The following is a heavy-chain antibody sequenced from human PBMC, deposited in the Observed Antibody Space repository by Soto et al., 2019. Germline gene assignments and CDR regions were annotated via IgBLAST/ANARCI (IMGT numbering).Heavy chain of an antibody. CDR2: ISGSGGST. CDR1: GFTFSSYA. J-gene: IGHJ4*02. Sequence: GSVRLSCAASGFTFSSYAMSWVRQAPGKGLEWVSAISGSGGSTYYADPVKGRCTISRDNSKNTLYLQMNSLRAEDTAVYYCAKGVAYYYDSSGPYWGQGTLVTVSS. V-gene: IGHV3-23*01. D-gene: IGHD3-22*01. CDR3: AKGVAYYYDSSGPY.